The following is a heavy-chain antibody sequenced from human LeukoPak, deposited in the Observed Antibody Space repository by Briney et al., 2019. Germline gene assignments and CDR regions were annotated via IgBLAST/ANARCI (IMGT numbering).Heavy chain of an antibody. Sequence: SETLSLTCAVSGGSISSSNWWSWVRQPPGKGLEWIGEIYHSGSTNYNPSLKSRVTISVDKSKNQFSLKLSSVTAADTAVYYCARVDYYDSSGYGSGAFDIWGQGTVVTVSS. CDR1: GGSISSSNW. V-gene: IGHV4-4*02. CDR2: IYHSGST. D-gene: IGHD3-22*01. J-gene: IGHJ3*02. CDR3: ARVDYYDSSGYGSGAFDI.